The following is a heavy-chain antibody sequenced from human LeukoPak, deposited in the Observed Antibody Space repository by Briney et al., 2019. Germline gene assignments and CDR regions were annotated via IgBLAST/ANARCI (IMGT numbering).Heavy chain of an antibody. CDR3: AKADRSYYDFWSGYSFDY. V-gene: IGHV3-9*03. CDR1: GFTFDDYA. D-gene: IGHD3-3*01. J-gene: IGHJ4*02. Sequence: GRSLRPSCAASGFTFDDYAMHWVRQAPGKGLEGVSGISWNSGSIGYADSVKGRFTISRDNAKNSLYLQMNNLRAEDMALYYCAKADRSYYDFWSGYSFDYWGQGTLVTVSS. CDR2: ISWNSGSI.